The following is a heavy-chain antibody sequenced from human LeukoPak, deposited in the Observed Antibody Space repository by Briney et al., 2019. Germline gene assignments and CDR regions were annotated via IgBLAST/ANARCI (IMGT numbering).Heavy chain of an antibody. Sequence: GGSLRLSCAASGFTFSSYSMSWVRPAPGKGLEWVSSISSSSSYIYYADSVKGRFTISRDNAKNSLYLQMNSLRAEETAVYYCARVAVADFDYWGQGTLVTVSS. D-gene: IGHD6-19*01. CDR1: GFTFSSYS. CDR3: ARVAVADFDY. V-gene: IGHV3-21*01. CDR2: ISSSSSYI. J-gene: IGHJ4*02.